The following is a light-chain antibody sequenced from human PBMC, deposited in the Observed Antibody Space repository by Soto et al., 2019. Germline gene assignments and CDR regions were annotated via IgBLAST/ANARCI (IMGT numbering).Light chain of an antibody. CDR3: QLYYNSWT. J-gene: IGKJ1*01. CDR2: WAS. CDR1: QNNKNY. V-gene: IGKV4-1*01. Sequence: DILVPQSPESLAVSLGERATINCKSSQNNKNYLAWYQQKAGQPPKLLIDWASTRASGVPDRFSGSGSGTDFTLTISSLQAEDVAVYYCQLYYNSWTFGQGTKVDI.